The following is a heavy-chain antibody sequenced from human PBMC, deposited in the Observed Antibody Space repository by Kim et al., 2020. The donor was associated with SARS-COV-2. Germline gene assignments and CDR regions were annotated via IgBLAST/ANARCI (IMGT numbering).Heavy chain of an antibody. CDR1: GGSFSGYY. D-gene: IGHD2-2*01. CDR3: ARAAIVVVPAALGLGLYYYCYMDV. CDR2: INHSGST. V-gene: IGHV4-34*01. J-gene: IGHJ6*03. Sequence: SETLSLTCAVYGGSFSGYYWSWIRQPPGKGLEWIGEINHSGSTNYNPSLKSRVTISVDTSKNQFSLKLSSVTAADTAVYYCARAAIVVVPAALGLGLYYYCYMDVWGKGTTVTVSS.